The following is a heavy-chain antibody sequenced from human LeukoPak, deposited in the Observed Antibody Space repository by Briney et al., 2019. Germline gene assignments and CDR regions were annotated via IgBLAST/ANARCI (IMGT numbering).Heavy chain of an antibody. V-gene: IGHV1-2*02. CDR3: ARDLHYYDSNGTYNWFDP. J-gene: IGHJ5*02. CDR1: GYTFTSYG. D-gene: IGHD3-22*01. Sequence: GASVKVSCKASGYTFTSYGISWVRQAPGQGLEWMGWINPNSGGTNYAQKFQGRVTMTRDTSISTAYMELSRLRSDGTAVYYCARDLHYYDSNGTYNWFDPWGQGTLVTVSS. CDR2: INPNSGGT.